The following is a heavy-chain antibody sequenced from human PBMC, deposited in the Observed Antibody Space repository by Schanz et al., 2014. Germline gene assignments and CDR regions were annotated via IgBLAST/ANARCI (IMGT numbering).Heavy chain of an antibody. CDR1: GYTFTTYY. J-gene: IGHJ4*02. Sequence: QVQLVQSGAEVKKPGASVKVYCKASGYTFTTYYLHWVRQAPGQGLEWMGRISPNSGDTHSAQKFQGRVTLTSDTSISTAFMELSGLTSDDTATYFCARARYTGYDCSGYWGQGTLLIVSS. D-gene: IGHD5-12*01. V-gene: IGHV1-2*06. CDR3: ARARYTGYDCSGY. CDR2: ISPNSGDT.